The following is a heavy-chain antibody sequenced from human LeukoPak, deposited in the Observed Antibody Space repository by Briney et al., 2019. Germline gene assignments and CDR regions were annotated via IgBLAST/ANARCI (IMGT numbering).Heavy chain of an antibody. D-gene: IGHD2-2*02. J-gene: IGHJ3*02. Sequence: SVKVSCKASGGTFSSNAINWVRQAPGQGLEWMGGIIPIFGTANYAEKFQGRVTIIADESTGTAYMELSSLRSEDTAVYFCARAQDIVVVPPAIISGAFDIWGQGTMVTVSS. CDR3: ARAQDIVVVPPAIISGAFDI. CDR2: IIPIFGTA. CDR1: GGTFSSNA. V-gene: IGHV1-69*01.